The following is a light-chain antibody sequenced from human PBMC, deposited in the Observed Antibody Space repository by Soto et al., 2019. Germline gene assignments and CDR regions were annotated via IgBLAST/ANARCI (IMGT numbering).Light chain of an antibody. J-gene: IGKJ2*01. CDR2: AAS. CDR3: QQLNSYPHT. CDR1: QGISSY. V-gene: IGKV1-9*01. Sequence: DIQLTQSPSFLSASVGDRVTITCRASQGISSYLAWYQQKPGKAPKLLIYAASTLQSGVPSRFSGSGSGTEFTLTISSLQPEDFATYYCQQLNSYPHTFGQGTKVDSK.